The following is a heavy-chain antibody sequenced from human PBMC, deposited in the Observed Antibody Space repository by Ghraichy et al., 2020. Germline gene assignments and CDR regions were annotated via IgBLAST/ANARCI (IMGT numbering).Heavy chain of an antibody. CDR2: VSNGGGRT. D-gene: IGHD7-27*01. V-gene: IGHV3-23*01. CDR3: ASTGDRGY. Sequence: LSLTCVASGFTFSDFPMNWFRQAPGKGLLWVSTVSNGGGRTWYADSVKDRFTISRDNSKNTLDLQMNSLRADDTGLYYCASTGDRGYWGQGTLVTVSS. J-gene: IGHJ4*02. CDR1: GFTFSDFP.